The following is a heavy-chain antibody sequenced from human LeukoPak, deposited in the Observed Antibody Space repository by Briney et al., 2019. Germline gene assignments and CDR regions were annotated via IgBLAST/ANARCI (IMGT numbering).Heavy chain of an antibody. CDR3: ARGSLRSEYSSSWYGDVDY. CDR1: GYTLTELS. J-gene: IGHJ4*02. D-gene: IGHD6-13*01. Sequence: ASVKVSCKVSGYTLTELSMHWVRQAPGKGLEWMGGFDPEDGETIYAQKFQGRVTMTEDTSTDTAYMELSSLRSEDTAVYYCARGSLRSEYSSSWYGDVDYWGQGTLVTVSS. CDR2: FDPEDGET. V-gene: IGHV1-24*01.